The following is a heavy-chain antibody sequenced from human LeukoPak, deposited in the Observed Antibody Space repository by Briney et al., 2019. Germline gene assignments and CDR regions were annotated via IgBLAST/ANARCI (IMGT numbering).Heavy chain of an antibody. Sequence: GGALRLSCAAPGFTFGSYSMNWVRQAPGKGLGWVSYISSSSTIYYADSVKGRFTISRDNAKNSLYLQMNSLRAEDTAVYYCARGSRRDPSVVDYWGQGTLVTVSS. CDR2: ISSSSTI. CDR3: ARGSRRDPSVVDY. V-gene: IGHV3-48*01. CDR1: GFTFGSYS. J-gene: IGHJ4*02.